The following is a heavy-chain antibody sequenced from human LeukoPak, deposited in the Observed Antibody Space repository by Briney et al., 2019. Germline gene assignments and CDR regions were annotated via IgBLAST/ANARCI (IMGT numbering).Heavy chain of an antibody. V-gene: IGHV3-48*03. CDR3: AVATIKDYFDY. CDR2: ISSSGSTI. J-gene: IGHJ4*02. D-gene: IGHD5-24*01. Sequence: GGSLRLSCAASGFTFSSYEMNWVRQAPGKGLEWVSYISSSGSTIYYADSVKGRFTISRDNAKNSLYLQMNSLRAEDTAVYYCAVATIKDYFDYWGQGTLVAVSS. CDR1: GFTFSSYE.